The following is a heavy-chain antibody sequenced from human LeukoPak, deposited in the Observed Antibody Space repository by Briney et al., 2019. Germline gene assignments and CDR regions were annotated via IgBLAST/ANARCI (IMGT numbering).Heavy chain of an antibody. Sequence: ASVKVSCKASGYTFTNYYLHWVRQAPGQGLEWMGWIYPNTGGTKSTQKFQGRVSMTRDTSINTAYMEMINLTSADTAVYYCAREPGTATGYWGQGTLVTVSP. CDR2: IYPNTGGT. D-gene: IGHD1-1*01. CDR1: GYTFTNYY. J-gene: IGHJ4*02. V-gene: IGHV1-2*02. CDR3: AREPGTATGY.